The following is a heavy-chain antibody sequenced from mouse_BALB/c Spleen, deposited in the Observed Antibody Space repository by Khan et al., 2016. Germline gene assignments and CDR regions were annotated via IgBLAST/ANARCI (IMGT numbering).Heavy chain of an antibody. Sequence: EVQLQESGPELVKPGASVKMPCKASGYTFTSYVMHWAKQKPGQGLEWIGYINPYNDVTKYNEKFKDKATLTSVKSSDTAYMELSSLTSEDSAVYYCARGGYDGDWWYYFGYWGQGTTLTVSS. CDR3: ARGGYDGDWWYYFGY. CDR2: INPYNDVT. J-gene: IGHJ2*01. CDR1: GYTFTSYV. V-gene: IGHV1S136*01. D-gene: IGHD1-1*02.